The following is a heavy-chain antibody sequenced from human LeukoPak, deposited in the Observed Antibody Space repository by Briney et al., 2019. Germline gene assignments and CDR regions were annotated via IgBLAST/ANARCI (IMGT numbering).Heavy chain of an antibody. V-gene: IGHV4-4*07. CDR1: GGSISRYQ. Sequence: SETLSLTCTVSGGSISRYQWSWIRQPAGKGLEWIGRIYTSGSTNYNPSLKSRVTMSVDTSKNQFSLKLSSVTAADTAVYYCARQPAPYSSGWYDGFDIWGQGTMVTVSA. CDR3: ARQPAPYSSGWYDGFDI. J-gene: IGHJ3*02. CDR2: IYTSGST. D-gene: IGHD6-19*01.